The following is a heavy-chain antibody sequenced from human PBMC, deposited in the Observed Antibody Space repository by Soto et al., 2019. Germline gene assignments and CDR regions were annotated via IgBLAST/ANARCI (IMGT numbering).Heavy chain of an antibody. J-gene: IGHJ4*02. CDR1: GYIFTSYY. Sequence: QVQLVQSGAEVKKPGASVKVSCKASGYIFTSYYIHWVRQAPGQGLEWMGWINPFDGSRMFAQSFQGRVTMTRDPSTSTVYMEVSSLTSEDTAVYYCSRGDPGETSPFDHGGQGTLVTVSS. V-gene: IGHV1-46*03. CDR3: SRGDPGETSPFDH. D-gene: IGHD3-10*01. CDR2: INPFDGSR.